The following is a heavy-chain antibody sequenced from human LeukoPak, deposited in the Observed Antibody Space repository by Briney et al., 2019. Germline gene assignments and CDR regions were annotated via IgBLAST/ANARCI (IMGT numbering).Heavy chain of an antibody. CDR2: IFPADSDT. CDR3: ASVYSSTSWDY. V-gene: IGHV5-51*01. Sequence: GESLKISCRASGYSFTTYWIGWVRQMPGKGLEWMGVIFPADSDTRYSPSFQGQVTISADKSISTAYLQWSSLKASDTAMYYCASVYSSTSWDYWGQGTLVTISS. CDR1: GYSFTTYW. D-gene: IGHD6-13*01. J-gene: IGHJ4*02.